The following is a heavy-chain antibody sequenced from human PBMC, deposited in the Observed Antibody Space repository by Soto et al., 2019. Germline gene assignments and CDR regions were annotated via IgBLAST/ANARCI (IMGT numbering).Heavy chain of an antibody. D-gene: IGHD3-16*01. V-gene: IGHV3-33*01. CDR3: ARAVGPFDY. CDR1: GFSFGTYG. CDR2: IWYDGSNK. J-gene: IGHJ4*02. Sequence: QVQLVESGGGVVQPGRSLRLSCAASGFSFGTYGMHWVRQAPGKGLEWVAVIWYDGSNKYYADSVKGQFTISRDNSKNTRYLQMNSLRAEDTAVYYCARAVGPFDYWGQGTLVTVSS.